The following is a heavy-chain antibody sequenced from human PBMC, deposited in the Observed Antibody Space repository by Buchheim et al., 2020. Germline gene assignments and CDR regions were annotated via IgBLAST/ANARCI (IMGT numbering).Heavy chain of an antibody. CDR1: GYSFTNYW. Sequence: EVQLVQSGAEVKKPGESLKISCKGSGYSFTNYWIGWVRQMPGKGLEWMGIVYPGDSDTRYSPSFQGQATISVDKSISTASLQLSSLKASDTAMYFCARKSMIVGDGWPDYWGQGT. CDR3: ARKSMIVGDGWPDY. D-gene: IGHD2-21*01. CDR2: VYPGDSDT. J-gene: IGHJ4*02. V-gene: IGHV5-51*01.